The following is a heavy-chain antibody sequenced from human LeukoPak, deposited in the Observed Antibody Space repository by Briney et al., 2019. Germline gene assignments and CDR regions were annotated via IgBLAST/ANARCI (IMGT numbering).Heavy chain of an antibody. J-gene: IGHJ4*02. CDR1: GYTFTGYY. V-gene: IGHV1-2*02. D-gene: IGHD5-12*01. CDR3: ARELRDGYISPQLDY. Sequence: SVKVSCKASGYTFTGYYMHWVRQAPGQGLEWMGWINPNSGGTNYAQKFQGRVTMTRDTSISTAYMELSRLRSDDTAVYYCARELRDGYISPQLDYWGQGTLVTVSS. CDR2: INPNSGGT.